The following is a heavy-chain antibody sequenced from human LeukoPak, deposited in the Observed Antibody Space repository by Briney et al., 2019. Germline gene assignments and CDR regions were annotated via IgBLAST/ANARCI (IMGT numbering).Heavy chain of an antibody. V-gene: IGHV4-59*01. CDR1: GGSISSYY. Sequence: PSETLSLTCTVSGGSISSYYWSWIRQPPGKGLEWIGYIYYSGSTDHNPSLKSRVTISVDTSKNQFSLKLSSVTAADTAVYYCARSTSWYLSWFDPWGHGTLVTVSS. CDR3: ARSTSWYLSWFDP. J-gene: IGHJ5*02. CDR2: IYYSGST. D-gene: IGHD6-13*01.